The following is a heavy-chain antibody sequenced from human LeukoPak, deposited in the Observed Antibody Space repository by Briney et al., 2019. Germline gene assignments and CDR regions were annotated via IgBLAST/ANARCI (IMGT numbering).Heavy chain of an antibody. Sequence: GGSLRLSCAASGFTFSSYWMSWVRQAPGKGLEWVANIKQDGSEKYYVDSVKGRFTISRDNAKNSLYLQMNSLRAEDTGVYYCARVATRDILTVADSVFDYWGQGTLVTVSS. CDR2: IKQDGSEK. D-gene: IGHD3-9*01. CDR1: GFTFSSYW. J-gene: IGHJ4*02. CDR3: ARVATRDILTVADSVFDY. V-gene: IGHV3-7*01.